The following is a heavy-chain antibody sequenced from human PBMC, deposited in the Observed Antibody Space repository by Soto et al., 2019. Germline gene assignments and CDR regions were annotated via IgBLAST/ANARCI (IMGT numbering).Heavy chain of an antibody. CDR2: ISSSSSYT. J-gene: IGHJ4*02. CDR1: GFTFSDYY. V-gene: IGHV3-11*05. CDR3: ARVGHGSGSYFHFDY. D-gene: IGHD3-10*01. Sequence: QVQLVESGGGLVKPGGSLRLSCAASGFTFSDYYMSWIRQAPGKGLEWVSYISSSSSYTNYADSVKGRFTISRDNAKNSLYLQMNGLRAEDTAVYYCARVGHGSGSYFHFDYWGQGTLVTVSS.